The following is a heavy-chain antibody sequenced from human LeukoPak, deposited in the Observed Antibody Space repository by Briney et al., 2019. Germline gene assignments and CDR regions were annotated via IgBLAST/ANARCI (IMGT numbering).Heavy chain of an antibody. V-gene: IGHV1-2*02. CDR2: INPKSGGA. D-gene: IGHD2-2*01. CDR1: GYTSSDYY. CDR3: ARGAGTSWFDP. J-gene: IGHJ5*02. Sequence: ASVKVSCKAYGYTSSDYYMHWVRQAPGQGLEWMGWINPKSGGANFAEKFQGRVTMTRDTSIRTVYMELSRVTYDDTAVYYCARGAGTSWFDPWGQGTLVTVSS.